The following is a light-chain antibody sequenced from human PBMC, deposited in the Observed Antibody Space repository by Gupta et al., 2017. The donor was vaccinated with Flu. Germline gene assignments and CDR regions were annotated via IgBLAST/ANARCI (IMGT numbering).Light chain of an antibody. CDR1: TANIGRSP. V-gene: IGLV1-47*01. Sequence: QSHLTQAPSPSGPPGQRVTISCSGSTANIGRSPVCWYQQLPGTAPKLLIYRSDPRPSGVPDRFSGSRSGTSAALAISGLRAEDDADYYCATWDDNGSAWVFGGGTKLTVL. CDR2: RSD. CDR3: ATWDDNGSAWV. J-gene: IGLJ3*02.